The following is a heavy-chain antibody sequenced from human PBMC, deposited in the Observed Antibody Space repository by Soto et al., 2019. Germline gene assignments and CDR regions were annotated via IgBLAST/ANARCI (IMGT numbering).Heavy chain of an antibody. CDR2: IWYDGSYE. CDR1: GFNFSYYG. Sequence: QVQLVESGGGVVQPGRSLRLSCAASGFNFSYYGMHWVRQAPGKGLEWVAVIWYDGSYEYYADSVKGRFTISRDNSKNTLHLQMHSLRAEDTAVYYCARDFDEGSGECDHWGQGTLVTVSA. D-gene: IGHD3-10*01. CDR3: ARDFDEGSGECDH. J-gene: IGHJ4*02. V-gene: IGHV3-33*01.